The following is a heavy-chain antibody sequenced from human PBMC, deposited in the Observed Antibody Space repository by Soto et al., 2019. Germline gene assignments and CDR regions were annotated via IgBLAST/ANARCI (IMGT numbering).Heavy chain of an antibody. J-gene: IGHJ6*02. V-gene: IGHV1-69*13. CDR3: ARAGGYYDSSGYYYANYYYGMDV. CDR2: IIPIFGTA. Sequence: ASVKVSCKASGGTFSSYAISWVRQAPGQGLEWMGGIIPIFGTANYAQKFQGRVTITADESTSTAYMELSSLRSEDTAVYYCARAGGYYDSSGYYYANYYYGMDVWGQGTTVTV. D-gene: IGHD3-22*01. CDR1: GGTFSSYA.